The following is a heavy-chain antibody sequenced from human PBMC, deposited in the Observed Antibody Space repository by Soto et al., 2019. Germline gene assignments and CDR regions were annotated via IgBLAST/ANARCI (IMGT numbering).Heavy chain of an antibody. D-gene: IGHD3-22*01. CDR1: GYTFTSYA. V-gene: IGHV1-3*05. J-gene: IGHJ4*02. CDR2: INAGNGNT. Sequence: QVQLVQSGAEEKKPGASVKVSCKASGYTFTSYAMHWVRQAPGQRLEWMGWINAGNGNTKYSQKFQGRVTITRDTSASTAYRELSSLRSEDTAVYYCARVIGYYSFIDYWGQGTLVTVSS. CDR3: ARVIGYYSFIDY.